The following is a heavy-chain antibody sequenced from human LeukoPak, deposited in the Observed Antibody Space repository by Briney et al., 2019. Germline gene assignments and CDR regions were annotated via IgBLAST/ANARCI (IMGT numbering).Heavy chain of an antibody. CDR1: GASVSSGSYY. J-gene: IGHJ4*02. V-gene: IGHV4-61*01. D-gene: IGHD5-12*01. CDR3: ARAAIVATTAFDY. Sequence: SETLSLTCTVSGASVSSGSYYWGWLRQPPGKGLEWIGYIYYSGSTNYNPSLKSRVTISVDTSKNQFSLKLSSVTAADTAVYYCARAAIVATTAFDYWGQGTLVTVSS. CDR2: IYYSGST.